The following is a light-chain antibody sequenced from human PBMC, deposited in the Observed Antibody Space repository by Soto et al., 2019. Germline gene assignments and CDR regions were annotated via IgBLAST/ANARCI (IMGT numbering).Light chain of an antibody. CDR3: QQYDTFPRT. V-gene: IGKV1-5*01. CDR2: GAS. Sequence: DIQMTQYTSTLSASVGGRVTITCRASQSVGTWVAWYQQKPGKAPKLLIYGASNLESGVPSRFSGSGSGTEFTLTISSLQPDDFATFYCQQYDTFPRTFGQGTKVDIK. J-gene: IGKJ1*01. CDR1: QSVGTW.